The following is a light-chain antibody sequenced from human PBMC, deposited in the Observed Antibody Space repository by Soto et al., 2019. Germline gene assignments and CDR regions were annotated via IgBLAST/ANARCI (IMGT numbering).Light chain of an antibody. CDR2: GAS. CDR3: QQYGDWPLT. J-gene: IGKJ4*01. CDR1: QSVSSK. V-gene: IGKV3-15*01. Sequence: EIVMTQSPATLSVSPGERATLSCRASQSVSSKLAWYQQKPGQAPRLLIYGASTRATGMPGRFSGSGSGTEFTLTISSLQSEDFAVYYCQQYGDWPLTFGGGTKVEIK.